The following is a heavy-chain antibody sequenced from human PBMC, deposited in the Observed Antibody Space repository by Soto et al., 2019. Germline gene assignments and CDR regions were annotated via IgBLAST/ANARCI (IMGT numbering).Heavy chain of an antibody. J-gene: IGHJ5*02. CDR2: FHPVNGAT. V-gene: IGHV1-3*01. CDR3: TGEAREVSDYSYHP. Sequence: GASVKVSCKASGYSFTDHAMHCVRQAPGQGLEWLGWFHPVNGATRYSQKFQGRVTFTVDTSASTAYMELSSLGIEDTAVYYCTGEAREVSDYSYHPSGQGTLVAVSS. CDR1: GYSFTDHA. D-gene: IGHD3-22*01.